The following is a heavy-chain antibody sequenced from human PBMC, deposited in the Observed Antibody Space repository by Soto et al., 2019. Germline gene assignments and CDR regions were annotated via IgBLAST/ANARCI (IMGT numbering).Heavy chain of an antibody. CDR3: VRDRRISGINRGLDY. Sequence: QVQLVDSGGGLVKPGGSLRLSCAASGFIFSDFHMTWIRQAPGKGLELVAYLSSRGDTIYYADSVRGRITISRDNDKDSLFLQMSSLRVEDTAVYYCVRDRRISGINRGLDYWGRGTLVTVSS. V-gene: IGHV3-11*01. CDR1: GFIFSDFH. CDR2: LSSRGDTI. D-gene: IGHD1-20*01. J-gene: IGHJ4*02.